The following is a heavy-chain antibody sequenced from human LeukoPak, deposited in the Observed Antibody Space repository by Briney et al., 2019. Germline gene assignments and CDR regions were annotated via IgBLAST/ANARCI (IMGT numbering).Heavy chain of an antibody. D-gene: IGHD3-22*01. Sequence: ASVKVSCKASGYTFTSYGISWVRQAPGQGLEWMGWISAYNGNTNYAQKLQGRVTITADESTSTAYMELSSLRSEDTAVYYCARLDSSGYYSAWFDPWGQGTLVTVSS. J-gene: IGHJ5*02. V-gene: IGHV1-18*01. CDR3: ARLDSSGYYSAWFDP. CDR1: GYTFTSYG. CDR2: ISAYNGNT.